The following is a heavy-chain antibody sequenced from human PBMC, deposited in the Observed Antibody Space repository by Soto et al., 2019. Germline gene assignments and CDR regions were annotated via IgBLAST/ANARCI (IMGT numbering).Heavy chain of an antibody. CDR1: GGSFSGYY. J-gene: IGHJ4*02. V-gene: IGHV4-34*01. CDR2: INHSGST. Sequence: QVQLQQWGAGLLKPSETLSLTCAVYGGSFSGYYWTWIRQPPGTGLEWIGEINHSGSTNYNPSLKSRVTISVDTSQNQFSLKPPSVTAADTAVYYCARDKITGRFDYWGQGTLVTVSS. CDR3: ARDKITGRFDY. D-gene: IGHD2-8*02.